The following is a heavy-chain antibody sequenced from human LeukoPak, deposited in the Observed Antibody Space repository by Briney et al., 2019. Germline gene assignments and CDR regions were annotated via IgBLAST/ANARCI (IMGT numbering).Heavy chain of an antibody. J-gene: IGHJ3*02. CDR1: GGSISSGGYY. V-gene: IGHV4-31*03. CDR2: IYYSGSA. CDR3: AREGVDTAMAETDVAFDI. Sequence: SQTLSLTCTVSGGSISSGGYYWSWIRQHPGKGLEWIGYIYYSGSAYYNPSLKSRVTISVDTSKNQFSLKLSSVTAADTAVYYCAREGVDTAMAETDVAFDIWGQGTMVTVSS. D-gene: IGHD5-18*01.